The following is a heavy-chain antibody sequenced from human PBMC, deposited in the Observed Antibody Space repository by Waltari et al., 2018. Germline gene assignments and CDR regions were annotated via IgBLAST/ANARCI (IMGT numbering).Heavy chain of an antibody. CDR2: ISSSSSYI. D-gene: IGHD3-3*01. Sequence: EVQLVESGGGLVKPGGSLRLSCAASGFTFSSYSMHWVRQAPGKGREWVSSISSSSSYIYYADSVKGRFTISRDNAKNSLYLQMNSLRAEDTAVYYCARASQTYYDFWSGSPPFDYWGQGTLVTVSS. V-gene: IGHV3-21*01. J-gene: IGHJ4*02. CDR1: GFTFSSYS. CDR3: ARASQTYYDFWSGSPPFDY.